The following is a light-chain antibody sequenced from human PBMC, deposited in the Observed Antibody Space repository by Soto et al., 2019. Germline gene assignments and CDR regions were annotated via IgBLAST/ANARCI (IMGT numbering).Light chain of an antibody. Sequence: QSALTQPASVSGSPGQSITISCTGTSSDVGAYIFVSWYQQYPGKAPKLMIYDITNRPSGVSNRFSGSKAGNTASLTISGLQAEDEADYYCVSFTTSKSYVFGTGTQLTVL. CDR1: SSDVGAYIF. CDR2: DIT. CDR3: VSFTTSKSYV. J-gene: IGLJ1*01. V-gene: IGLV2-14*01.